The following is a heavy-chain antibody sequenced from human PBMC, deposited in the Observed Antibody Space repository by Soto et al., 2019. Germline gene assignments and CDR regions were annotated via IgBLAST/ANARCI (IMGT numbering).Heavy chain of an antibody. J-gene: IGHJ6*02. V-gene: IGHV3-21*01. Sequence: GGSLRLSCAASGFTFSSYSMNWVRQAPGKGLEWVSSISSSSSYIYYADSVKGRFTISRDNAKNSLYLQMNSLRAEDTAVYYWASHTGYSSSWYYYYYGMDVWGQGTTVTVSS. CDR2: ISSSSSYI. D-gene: IGHD6-13*01. CDR3: ASHTGYSSSWYYYYYGMDV. CDR1: GFTFSSYS.